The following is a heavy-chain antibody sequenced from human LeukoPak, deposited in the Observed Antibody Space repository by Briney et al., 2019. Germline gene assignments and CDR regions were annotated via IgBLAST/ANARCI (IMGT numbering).Heavy chain of an antibody. CDR1: GGTFSSYA. CDR3: ARVSARYCSGGSCYDY. CDR2: IIPFFGTA. V-gene: IGHV1-69*13. J-gene: IGHJ4*02. Sequence: SVKVSCKASGGTFSSYAISWVRQAPGQGLEWMGGIIPFFGTANYAQKFQGRVTITADESTSTAYMELSSLRSEDTAVYYCARVSARYCSGGSCYDYWGQGTLVTVSS. D-gene: IGHD2-15*01.